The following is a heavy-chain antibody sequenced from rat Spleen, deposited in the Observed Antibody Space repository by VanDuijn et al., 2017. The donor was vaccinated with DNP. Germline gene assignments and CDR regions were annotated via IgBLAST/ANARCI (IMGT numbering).Heavy chain of an antibody. V-gene: IGHV5-17*01. CDR2: IIYDGSST. J-gene: IGHJ1*01. Sequence: EVQLVESGGGLVQPGRSLKLSCAVSGFTFSDYAMAWVRQSPKKGLEWVATIIYDGSSTYYRDSVKGRFTISRDNAKSTLYLQMDSLRSEETATYYCATHSEYYGYPHWYFDFWGPGTMVTVSS. CDR3: ATHSEYYGYPHWYFDF. D-gene: IGHD1-7*01. CDR1: GFTFSDYA.